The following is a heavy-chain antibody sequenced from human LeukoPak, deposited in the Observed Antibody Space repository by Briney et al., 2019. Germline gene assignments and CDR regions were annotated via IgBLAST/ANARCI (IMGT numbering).Heavy chain of an antibody. D-gene: IGHD3-10*01. Sequence: ASVKVSFKASGYTFTCYYMHWVRQAPGQGLEWMGWINPNSGGTNYAQKFQGRVTMTRDTSISTAYMELSRLRSDDTAVYYCARILWFGDDYYYYGMDVWGQGTTVTVSS. J-gene: IGHJ6*02. CDR1: GYTFTCYY. CDR3: ARILWFGDDYYYYGMDV. CDR2: INPNSGGT. V-gene: IGHV1-2*02.